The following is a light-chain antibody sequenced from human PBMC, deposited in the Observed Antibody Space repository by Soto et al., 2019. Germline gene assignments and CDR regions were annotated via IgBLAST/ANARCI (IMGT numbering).Light chain of an antibody. CDR2: RNN. CDR1: SSNIGSNY. Sequence: QSVLTQPHSASGTPGQRVTISCSGSSSNIGSNYVYWYQQLPGTAPKVLIYRNNQRPSGVPDRFAGSKSGTSASLAISGLRSDDEADYYCAAWDGSLSGPVFGGGTQLTVL. V-gene: IGLV1-47*01. CDR3: AAWDGSLSGPV. J-gene: IGLJ2*01.